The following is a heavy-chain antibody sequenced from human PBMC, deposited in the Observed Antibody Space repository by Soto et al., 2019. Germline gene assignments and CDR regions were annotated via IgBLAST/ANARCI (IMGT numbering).Heavy chain of an antibody. V-gene: IGHV1-18*01. CDR1: GYTFTSYV. Sequence: ASVKVSCKASGYTFTSYVISWVRQAPGQGLEWMGWISAYNGNTNYAQKLQGRVTMTTDTSTSTAYMELRSLRSDDTAVYYCARDQVGYYYYGMDVWGQGTTVTVSS. J-gene: IGHJ6*02. CDR3: ARDQVGYYYYGMDV. D-gene: IGHD2-2*01. CDR2: ISAYNGNT.